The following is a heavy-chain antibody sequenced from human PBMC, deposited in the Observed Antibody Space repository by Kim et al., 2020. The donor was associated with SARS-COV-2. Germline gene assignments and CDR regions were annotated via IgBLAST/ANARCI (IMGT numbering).Heavy chain of an antibody. CDR1: GGSISSYY. J-gene: IGHJ4*02. Sequence: SETLSLTCTVSGGSISSYYWSWIRQPPGKGLEWIGYIYYSGSTNYNPSLKSRVTISVDTSKNQFSLKLSSVTAADTAVYYCARVDYGGKGGTYYFDYWGQGTLVTVSS. CDR2: IYYSGST. D-gene: IGHD4-17*01. CDR3: ARVDYGGKGGTYYFDY. V-gene: IGHV4-59*13.